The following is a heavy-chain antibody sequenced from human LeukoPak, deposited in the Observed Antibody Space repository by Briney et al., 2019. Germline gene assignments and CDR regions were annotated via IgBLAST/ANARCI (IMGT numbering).Heavy chain of an antibody. D-gene: IGHD3-10*01. CDR2: IKHDGSEN. V-gene: IGHV3-7*01. CDR3: ARLDVLLWFGELAFDALDI. Sequence: GGSLRLSCAASGFTFSIYWMSLVRQAPGKGLEWVANIKHDGSENYYVDSVKGRFTISRDNAEKSLYLQMNSLRVEDTAVYYCARLDVLLWFGELAFDALDIWGQGTTVTVSS. J-gene: IGHJ3*02. CDR1: GFTFSIYW.